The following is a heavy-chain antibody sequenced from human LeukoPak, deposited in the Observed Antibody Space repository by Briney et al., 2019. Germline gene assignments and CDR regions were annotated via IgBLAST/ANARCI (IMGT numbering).Heavy chain of an antibody. V-gene: IGHV4-34*01. CDR3: AVRSNCSGGSCYSNWFYP. CDR2: INHSGST. Sequence: TSETLSLTCAVYGGSFSVYYWSWIRQPPGKGLEWIGEINHSGSTNYNPSLKSRVTISVDTSKNQFSLKLSSVTAADTAVYYCAVRSNCSGGSCYSNWFYPWGQGTLVTVSS. J-gene: IGHJ5*02. D-gene: IGHD2-15*01. CDR1: GGSFSVYY.